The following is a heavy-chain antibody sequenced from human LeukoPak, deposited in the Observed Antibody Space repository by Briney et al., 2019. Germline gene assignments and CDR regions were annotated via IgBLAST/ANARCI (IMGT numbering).Heavy chain of an antibody. D-gene: IGHD3-22*01. Sequence: GGSLRLSCAASGFTFSDYYMSWIRQAPGKGLEWVSSISSSSDYIYYADSVKGRFTISRDNAKNSLYLQMNSLRAEDTAVYYCAISEGRSGYYLQVDYWGQGTLVTVSS. J-gene: IGHJ4*02. CDR1: GFTFSDYY. CDR2: ISSSSDYI. V-gene: IGHV3-11*06. CDR3: AISEGRSGYYLQVDY.